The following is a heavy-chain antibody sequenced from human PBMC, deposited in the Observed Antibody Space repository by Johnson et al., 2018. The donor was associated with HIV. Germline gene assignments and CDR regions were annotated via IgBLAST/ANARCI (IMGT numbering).Heavy chain of an antibody. CDR3: ARDTGLLWFRDFPDAFDI. Sequence: QVQLVESGGGVVQPGRSLRLSCAASGFTFSSYAMHWVRQAPGKGLEWVAVISYDGNNKFYADSVKGRFTISRDNSKNTVYLQMNSLRAEDTAVYYCARDTGLLWFRDFPDAFDIWGQGTMVTVSS. D-gene: IGHD3-10*01. V-gene: IGHV3-30*04. J-gene: IGHJ3*02. CDR2: ISYDGNNK. CDR1: GFTFSSYA.